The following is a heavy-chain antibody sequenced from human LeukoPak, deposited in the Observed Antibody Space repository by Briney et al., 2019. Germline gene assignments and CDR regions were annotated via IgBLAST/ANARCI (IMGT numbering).Heavy chain of an antibody. CDR3: ARSLERRAWFDP. Sequence: PSETLSLTCAVYGGSFSGYYWSWIRQPPGKGLEWIGEINHSGSTNYNPSLKSRVTISVDTSKNQFSLKLSSVTAADTAVYYCARSLERRAWFDPWGQGTLVTVSS. J-gene: IGHJ5*02. CDR2: INHSGST. D-gene: IGHD1-1*01. CDR1: GGSFSGYY. V-gene: IGHV4-34*01.